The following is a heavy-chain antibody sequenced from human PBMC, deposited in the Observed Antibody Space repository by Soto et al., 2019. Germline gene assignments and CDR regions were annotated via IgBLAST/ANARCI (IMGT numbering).Heavy chain of an antibody. CDR2: GSYSGTT. V-gene: IGHV4-61*01. CDR3: ARGATVTQYDY. J-gene: IGHJ4*02. D-gene: IGHD4-17*01. Sequence: QVQLQESGPGLVKPSETLSLTCTVSGVSVNSGSFYWAWIRQPPGKGLEWIGVGSYSGTTNYNPSLKSRVTISVDTSRSQISLKVTSLTAADTAVYYCARGATVTQYDYWGQGTLVTVSP. CDR1: GVSVNSGSFY.